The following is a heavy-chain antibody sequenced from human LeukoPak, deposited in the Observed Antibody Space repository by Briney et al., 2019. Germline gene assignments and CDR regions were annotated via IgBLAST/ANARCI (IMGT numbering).Heavy chain of an antibody. CDR1: GYTFSNYA. D-gene: IGHD6-13*01. CDR3: ARNGEGSSWTGWFDP. V-gene: IGHV1-3*01. Sequence: ASVKVSCKASGYTFSNYAIHWVRQAPGQRLEWMGWINAGNGNTKYSQNFQGRVTMTTDTSTSTAYMELSSLRSEDTAVYYCARNGEGSSWTGWFDPWGQGTLVTVSS. J-gene: IGHJ5*02. CDR2: INAGNGNT.